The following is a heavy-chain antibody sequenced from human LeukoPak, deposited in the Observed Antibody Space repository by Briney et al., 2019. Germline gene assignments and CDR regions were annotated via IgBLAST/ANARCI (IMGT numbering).Heavy chain of an antibody. J-gene: IGHJ4*02. CDR3: ARRIVGSSWIDY. CDR1: GGSLSSRRYY. CDR2: IYYSGST. Sequence: PSETLSPTCTVSGGSLSSRRYYWAWIRQPPGKGLEWIGNIYYSGSTYYNPSLKSRVTISVDTSKNRFSLNLNSVTAADTAVYYCARRIVGSSWIDYWGQGTLVTVSS. D-gene: IGHD1-26*01. V-gene: IGHV4-39*01.